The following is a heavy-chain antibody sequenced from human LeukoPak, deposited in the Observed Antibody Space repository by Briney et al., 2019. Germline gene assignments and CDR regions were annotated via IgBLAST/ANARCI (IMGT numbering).Heavy chain of an antibody. V-gene: IGHV1-18*01. Sequence: ASVKVSCKASGYTFTSYGISWVRQAPGQGLEWMGRISAYNGNTNYAQKLQGRVTMTTDTSTSTAYMELRSLKSDDTAVYYCATRGVYSSSWYEGYFDYWGQGTLVTVSS. J-gene: IGHJ4*02. CDR1: GYTFTSYG. D-gene: IGHD6-13*01. CDR2: ISAYNGNT. CDR3: ATRGVYSSSWYEGYFDY.